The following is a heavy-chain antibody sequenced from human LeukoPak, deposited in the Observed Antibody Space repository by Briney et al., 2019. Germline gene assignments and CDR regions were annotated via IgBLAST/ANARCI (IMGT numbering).Heavy chain of an antibody. Sequence: GGSLRLSYAATGFTVSSNYMSWVRQAPGKGLEWVSVIYRDGSTYSADSVKDRFSISRDNSKDSLYLQMNSLRAEDTAVYYCARLHCSSASCNIYYYYYYMDVWGKGTSVTVSS. J-gene: IGHJ6*03. CDR1: GFTVSSNY. V-gene: IGHV3-66*04. CDR3: ARLHCSSASCNIYYYYYYMDV. D-gene: IGHD2-2*01. CDR2: IYRDGST.